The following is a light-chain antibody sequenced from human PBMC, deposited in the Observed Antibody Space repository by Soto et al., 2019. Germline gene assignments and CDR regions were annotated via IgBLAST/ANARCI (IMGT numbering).Light chain of an antibody. CDR3: SSYTSSSLYV. CDR1: SSDVGGYNY. J-gene: IGLJ1*01. V-gene: IGLV2-14*01. CDR2: DVS. Sequence: QSARTQPASVSGSPGQSITSSCTGTSSDVGGYNYVSWYQQHPGKAPKLIIYDVSNRPSGVSNRFSGSKSGNTASLTISGLQAEDEADYYCSSYTSSSLYVFGTATKLTVL.